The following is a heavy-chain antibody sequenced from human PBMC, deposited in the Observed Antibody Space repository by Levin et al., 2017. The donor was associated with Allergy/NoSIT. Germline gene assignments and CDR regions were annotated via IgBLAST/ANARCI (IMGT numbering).Heavy chain of an antibody. CDR1: GGSVNSGSYY. V-gene: IGHV4-61*01. J-gene: IGHJ3*02. CDR3: ARALLRFGAYGAFDI. Sequence: SETLSLTCTVTGGSVNSGSYYWSWIRQPPGKGLEWIGYIYFSGSTSNNPSLKSRVTISIDTSKNQFSLKLSSVTAADTAVYYCARALLRFGAYGAFDIWGQGTMVTVSS. CDR2: IYFSGST. D-gene: IGHD3-10*01.